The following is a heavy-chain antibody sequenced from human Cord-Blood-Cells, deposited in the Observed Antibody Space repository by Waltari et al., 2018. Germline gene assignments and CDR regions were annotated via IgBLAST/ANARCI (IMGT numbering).Heavy chain of an antibody. V-gene: IGHV1-69*01. J-gene: IGHJ6*02. D-gene: IGHD1-1*01. CDR2: IIPIFGTA. Sequence: QVQLVQSGAAVKKPGSSVTVSCKASAGTFSSYAISWVRQDPGQGLEWLGGIIPIFGTANYAQEFQGRVTITADESTSTAYMELSSLRSEDTAVYYCARGEWSNDLYGMDVWGQGATVTVSS. CDR3: ARGEWSNDLYGMDV. CDR1: AGTFSSYA.